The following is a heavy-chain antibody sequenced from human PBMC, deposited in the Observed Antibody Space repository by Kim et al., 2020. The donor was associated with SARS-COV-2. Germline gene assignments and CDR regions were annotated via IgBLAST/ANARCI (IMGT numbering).Heavy chain of an antibody. CDR3: VKTSSTWPRHFDY. D-gene: IGHD6-13*01. Sequence: GGSLRLSCSVFGFSFSHYAMYWVRQAPEKGLEYVSAISTDGRETFYTDSVKGRFTISRDNSKNTLYLQMTSLRPEDTALYYCVKTSSTWPRHFDYWGQGTLVTVSS. CDR2: ISTDGRET. V-gene: IGHV3-64D*09. CDR1: GFSFSHYA. J-gene: IGHJ4*02.